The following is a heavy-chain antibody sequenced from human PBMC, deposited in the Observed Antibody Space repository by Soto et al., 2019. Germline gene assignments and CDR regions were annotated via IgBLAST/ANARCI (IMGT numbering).Heavy chain of an antibody. CDR1: GYTFTGYY. D-gene: IGHD2-15*01. Sequence: ASVKVSCKASGYTFTGYYMHWVRQAPGQGLEWMGWINPNSGGTNYAQKFQGWVTMTRDTSISTAYMELSRLRSDDTAVYYCARDQPYCSGGSCYNGMDVWGKGTTVTVSS. V-gene: IGHV1-2*04. CDR3: ARDQPYCSGGSCYNGMDV. CDR2: INPNSGGT. J-gene: IGHJ6*04.